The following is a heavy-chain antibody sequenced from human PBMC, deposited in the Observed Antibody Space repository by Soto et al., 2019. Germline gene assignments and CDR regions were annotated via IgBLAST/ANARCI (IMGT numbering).Heavy chain of an antibody. CDR1: GFTFSSYT. D-gene: IGHD1-20*01. V-gene: IGHV3-21*01. Sequence: WGSLRLSCSASGFTFSSYTMNWCRQAPGKGLEWVSSISSSSSFLYYADSVKGRFTISRDNAKNSLYLQLNSLRAEDTAVYYCARDRDYNWPIDYWGQGALVTVSS. CDR2: ISSSSSFL. CDR3: ARDRDYNWPIDY. J-gene: IGHJ4*02.